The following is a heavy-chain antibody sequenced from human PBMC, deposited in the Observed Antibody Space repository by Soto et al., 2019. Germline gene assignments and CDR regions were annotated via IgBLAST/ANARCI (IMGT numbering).Heavy chain of an antibody. D-gene: IGHD6-19*01. V-gene: IGHV3-30-3*01. CDR1: GFTFSSYA. J-gene: IGHJ2*01. CDR3: ARPYSSGWY. Sequence: GGSLRLSCTASGFTFSSYAMHWVRQAPGKWLEWVAVISYDGSNKYYADSVKGRFTISRDNSKNTMYLQMNSLRVEDTAVYYCARPYSSGWY. CDR2: ISYDGSNK.